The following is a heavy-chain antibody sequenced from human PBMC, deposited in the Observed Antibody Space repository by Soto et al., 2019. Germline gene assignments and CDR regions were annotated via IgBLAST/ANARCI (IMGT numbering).Heavy chain of an antibody. CDR2: ISHDGSYK. CDR3: ATALFAIVETTLPRVGFNI. J-gene: IGHJ3*02. CDR1: GFSFTTYV. V-gene: IGHV3-30*03. Sequence: GGSLRLSCAASGFSFTTYVRHWVRQAPGKGLERVAVISHDGSYKYYGDAVKGRFTISRDNSKNAVYLEMNSLRPEDTAVYYCATALFAIVETTLPRVGFNIWGQGTMVTVSS. D-gene: IGHD1-26*01.